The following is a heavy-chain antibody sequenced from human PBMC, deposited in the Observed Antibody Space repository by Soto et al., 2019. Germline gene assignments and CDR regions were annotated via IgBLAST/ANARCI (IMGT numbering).Heavy chain of an antibody. CDR2: IYPGDSDT. J-gene: IGHJ6*02. V-gene: IGHV5-51*01. CDR3: ARGPYSSGWYDYYYYHGMDV. Sequence: RQKDGKGPGWMGIIYPGDSDTRYSPSFQGQVTISADKSISTAYLQWSSLKASDTAMYYCARGPYSSGWYDYYYYHGMDVWGQGTTVTVSS. D-gene: IGHD6-19*01.